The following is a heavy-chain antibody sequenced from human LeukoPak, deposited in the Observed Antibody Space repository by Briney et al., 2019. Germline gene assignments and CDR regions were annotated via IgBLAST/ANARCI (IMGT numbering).Heavy chain of an antibody. V-gene: IGHV3-74*03. Sequence: GGSLRLSCVASGFTFRGHWMHWVRQVPGKGLVAVSRITPDGRGTAYADSVKGRFTISRDNAKNTLYLEMNSLTAEDSALYYCARSGYYNGYDYWGQGTLVTVSS. D-gene: IGHD3-10*01. CDR2: ITPDGRGT. CDR3: ARSGYYNGYDY. CDR1: GFTFRGHW. J-gene: IGHJ4*02.